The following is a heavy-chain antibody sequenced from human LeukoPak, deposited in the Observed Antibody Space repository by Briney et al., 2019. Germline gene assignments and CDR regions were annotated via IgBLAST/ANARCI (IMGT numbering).Heavy chain of an antibody. CDR2: IIPIFGTA. V-gene: IGHV1-69*01. CDR3: ASGTPPNYYYYYYMDV. CDR1: GGTFSSYA. D-gene: IGHD1-7*01. Sequence: TVKVSCKASGGTFSSYAISWVRQAPGQGLEWMGGIIPIFGTANYAQKFQGRVTITADESTSTAYMELSSLRSEGTAVYYCASGTPPNYYYYYYMDVWGKGTTVTASS. J-gene: IGHJ6*03.